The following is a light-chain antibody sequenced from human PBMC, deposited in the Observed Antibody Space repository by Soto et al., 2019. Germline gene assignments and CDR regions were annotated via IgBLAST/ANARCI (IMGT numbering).Light chain of an antibody. V-gene: IGLV2-14*01. CDR2: EVS. Sequence: QSALTQPASVSGSPGQSITISCSGTSXDGGSYDHVAWYQQFPCKTPKLMIYEVSNRPSGVSSRFSGSKSGNTASLTISGLQAEDEADYYCISYTGSSTSYVFGSGTKVTVL. J-gene: IGLJ1*01. CDR1: SXDGGSYDH. CDR3: ISYTGSSTSYV.